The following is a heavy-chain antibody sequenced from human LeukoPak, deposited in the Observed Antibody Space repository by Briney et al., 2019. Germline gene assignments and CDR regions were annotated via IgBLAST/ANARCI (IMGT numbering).Heavy chain of an antibody. V-gene: IGHV1-2*02. CDR1: GYTFTGYY. CDR3: ARIGGYDSSGYAVDV. CDR2: INPNSGGT. Sequence: ASVKVSCKASGYTFTGYYMHWVRQAPGQGLEWMGWINPNSGGTNYAQKFQGRVTMTRDTSISTAYMELSRLRSDDTAVYYCARIGGYDSSGYAVDVWGQGTTVTVSS. D-gene: IGHD3-22*01. J-gene: IGHJ6*02.